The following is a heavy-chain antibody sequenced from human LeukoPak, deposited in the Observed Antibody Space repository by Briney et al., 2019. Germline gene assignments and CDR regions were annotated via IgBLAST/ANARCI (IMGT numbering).Heavy chain of an antibody. CDR1: GFTFSDYA. V-gene: IGHV3-64D*09. CDR3: AISQSGWYFY. J-gene: IGHJ4*02. D-gene: IGHD6-19*01. Sequence: PGGSLRLSCSASGFTFSDYAMHWVRQAPGKGLGYVSAISSTGGSTYYADSVKGRFTISRDNSKNTLYLQMSSLRAEDTAVYYCAISQSGWYFYWGQGTLVTVSS. CDR2: ISSTGGST.